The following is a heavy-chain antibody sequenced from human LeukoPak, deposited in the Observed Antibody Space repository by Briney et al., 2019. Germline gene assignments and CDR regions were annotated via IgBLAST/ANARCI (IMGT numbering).Heavy chain of an antibody. Sequence: SETLSLTCTVSGGSISSDYWSWIRQPPGKGLEWIGYIYYSGSTNYNPSLKSRVTISVDTSKNQFSLKLSSVTAADTAVYYCAREGWYYYDSSGENAFDIWGQGTMVTVSS. J-gene: IGHJ3*02. D-gene: IGHD3-22*01. V-gene: IGHV4-59*01. CDR3: AREGWYYYDSSGENAFDI. CDR1: GGSISSDY. CDR2: IYYSGST.